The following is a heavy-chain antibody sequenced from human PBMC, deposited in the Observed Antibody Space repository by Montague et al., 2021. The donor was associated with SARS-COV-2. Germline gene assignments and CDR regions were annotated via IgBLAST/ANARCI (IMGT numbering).Heavy chain of an antibody. V-gene: IGHV4-4*07. CDR1: GDSISRYY. Sequence: SETLSLTCSLSGDSISRYYWSWIRQSYGKGLEWIGRIYTWGYVNXNPALQSRVSMSVDTSKSQVSLNVTSVTAADTAVYYCARAIWHLDVWGRGILVTVSS. J-gene: IGHJ2*01. CDR2: IYTWGYV. CDR3: ARAIWHLDV.